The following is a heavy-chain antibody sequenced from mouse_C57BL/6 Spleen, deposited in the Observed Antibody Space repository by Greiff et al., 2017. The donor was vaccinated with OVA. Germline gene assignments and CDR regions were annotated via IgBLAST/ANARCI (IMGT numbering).Heavy chain of an antibody. J-gene: IGHJ3*01. CDR1: GFSLTSYG. Sequence: VQGVESGPGLVQPSQSLSITCTVSGFSLTSYGVHWVRQSPGKGLEWLGVIWSGGSTDYNAAFISRLSISKDNSKSQVFFKMNSLQADDTAIYYCARVYDYDGAYWGQGTLVTVSA. CDR2: IWSGGST. D-gene: IGHD2-4*01. V-gene: IGHV2-2*01. CDR3: ARVYDYDGAY.